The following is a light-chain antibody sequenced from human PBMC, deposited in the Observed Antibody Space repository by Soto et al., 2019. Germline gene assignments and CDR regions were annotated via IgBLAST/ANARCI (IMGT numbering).Light chain of an antibody. CDR2: EVS. V-gene: IGLV2-8*01. CDR3: NSYSGRSSLL. J-gene: IGLJ2*01. CDR1: SSDVGGYDY. Sequence: QSVLTQPPSASGSPGQSVTISCTGTSSDVGGYDYVSWYQQHPGKAPKLLIFEVSERPSGVPDRFSGSKSGNTASLTVSGLEAEDEADYYCNSYSGRSSLLFGGGTQLTVL.